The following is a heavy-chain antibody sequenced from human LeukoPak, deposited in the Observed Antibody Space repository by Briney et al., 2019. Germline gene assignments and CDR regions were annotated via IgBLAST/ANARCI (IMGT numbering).Heavy chain of an antibody. CDR3: ASTYYDYVWGSYRYRDDAFDI. CDR2: IYYSGST. J-gene: IGHJ3*02. D-gene: IGHD3-16*02. CDR1: GGSISSSSYY. Sequence: PSQTLSVTCTVSGGSISSSSYYWGWIRQPPGKGLEWIGSIYYSGSTYYNPSLKSRVTISVDTSKNQFSLKLSSVTAADTAVYYCASTYYDYVWGSYRYRDDAFDIWGQGTMVTDSS. V-gene: IGHV4-39*01.